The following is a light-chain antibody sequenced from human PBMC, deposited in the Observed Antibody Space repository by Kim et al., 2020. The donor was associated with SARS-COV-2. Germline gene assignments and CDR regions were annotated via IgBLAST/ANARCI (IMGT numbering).Light chain of an antibody. CDR3: SSYSSSVFYYV. J-gene: IGLJ1*01. CDR2: SVT. CDR1: SNDIGTYSY. Sequence: QSITISCTGTSNDIGTYSYVSWYQQHPAKAPKLSIYSVTKRPSGVSDRFSGSKSGNTASLTISGLQADDEANYYCSSYSSSVFYYVFGTGTKVTVL. V-gene: IGLV2-14*03.